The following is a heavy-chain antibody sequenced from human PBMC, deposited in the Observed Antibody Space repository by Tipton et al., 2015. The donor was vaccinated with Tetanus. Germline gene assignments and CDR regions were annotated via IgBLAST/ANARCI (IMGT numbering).Heavy chain of an antibody. V-gene: IGHV4-4*07. CDR1: GGSLNTFY. CDR3: ARDFRERSGTYYSYYYTMDV. J-gene: IGHJ6*02. D-gene: IGHD1-26*01. Sequence: TLSLTCTVSGGSLNTFYWNWIRQPAGKGLEWIGRVYSSGSTNYTPSLKSRVPMSIDASKNQFSLELTSVTAADTAVYYCARDFRERSGTYYSYYYTMDVWGQGTTVTVSS. CDR2: VYSSGST.